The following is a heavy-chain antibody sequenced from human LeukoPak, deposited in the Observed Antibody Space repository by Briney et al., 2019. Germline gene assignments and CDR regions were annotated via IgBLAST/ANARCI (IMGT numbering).Heavy chain of an antibody. V-gene: IGHV3-30-3*01. D-gene: IGHD3-9*01. CDR3: ARVRRRYFDWLSPSDAFDI. J-gene: IGHJ3*02. CDR2: ISYDGSNK. CDR1: GFTFSSYA. Sequence: GGSLRLSCAASGFTFSSYAMHWVRQAPGKGLEWVAVISYDGSNKYYADSVKGRFTISRDNSKNTLYLQMNSLRAEDTAVYYCARVRRRYFDWLSPSDAFDIWGQGTMVTVSS.